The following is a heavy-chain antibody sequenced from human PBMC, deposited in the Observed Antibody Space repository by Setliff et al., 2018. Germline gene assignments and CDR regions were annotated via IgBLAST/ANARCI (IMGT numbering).Heavy chain of an antibody. CDR1: GFIVSNYH. CDR2: INQDGSST. J-gene: IGHJ4*02. CDR3: ARGPAKSAGQWGSHFFHY. Sequence: PGGSLRLSCAASGFIVSNYHMHWVRQAPGKGLVWVSRINQDGSSTTYADSVKGRFTISRDNAKNTLYLQMDSLRAEDTAVYYCARGPAKSAGQWGSHFFHYWGQGTLVTVSS. D-gene: IGHD2-2*01. V-gene: IGHV3-74*01.